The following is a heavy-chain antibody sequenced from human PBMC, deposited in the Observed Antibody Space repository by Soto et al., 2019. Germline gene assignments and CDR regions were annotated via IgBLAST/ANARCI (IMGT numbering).Heavy chain of an antibody. CDR1: GDSVSSGGAA. V-gene: IGHV6-1*01. Sequence: SQTLSLTCAISGDSVSSGGAAWNWIRQSPSRGLEWLGRTYFRSRWSTEYAVSVRSRITITADTSKNQFSLQLNSVTPDDTAVYYCARDGPTPHYYLDYWGQGTPVTVSS. CDR2: TYFRSRWST. J-gene: IGHJ4*02. CDR3: ARDGPTPHYYLDY.